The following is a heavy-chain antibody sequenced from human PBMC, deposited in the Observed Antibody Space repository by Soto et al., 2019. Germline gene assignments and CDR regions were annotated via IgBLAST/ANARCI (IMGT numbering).Heavy chain of an antibody. D-gene: IGHD4-4*01. Sequence: GESLKISCKGSGYSFTSYWIGWVRQMPGKGLEWMGIIYPGDSDTRYSPSFQGQVTISADKSISTAYLQWSSLKASDTAMYYCARQATTVTTSYYYYYMDVWGKGTTVTVSS. V-gene: IGHV5-51*01. J-gene: IGHJ6*03. CDR3: ARQATTVTTSYYYYYMDV. CDR1: GYSFTSYW. CDR2: IYPGDSDT.